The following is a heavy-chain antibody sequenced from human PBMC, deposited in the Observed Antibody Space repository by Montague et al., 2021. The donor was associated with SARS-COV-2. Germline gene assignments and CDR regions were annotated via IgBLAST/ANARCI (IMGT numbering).Heavy chain of an antibody. CDR2: ISSSSSYI. V-gene: IGHV3-21*01. CDR1: GFTFSSYN. D-gene: IGHD3-10*01. J-gene: IGHJ6*02. CDR3: ARDPLDYGLWSSGSYYNAYYYYYGMDV. Sequence: SLRLSCAASGFTFSSYNMNWVRQAPGKGLEWVSPISSSSSYIYYADSVKGRFTISRDNAKNSLYLQMNSLRAEDTAVYYCARDPLDYGLWSSGSYYNAYYYYYGMDVWGQGTTVTVSS.